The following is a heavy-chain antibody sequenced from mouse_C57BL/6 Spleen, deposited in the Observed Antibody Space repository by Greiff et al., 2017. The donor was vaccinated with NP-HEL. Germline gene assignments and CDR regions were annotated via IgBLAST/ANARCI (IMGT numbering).Heavy chain of an antibody. Sequence: QVQLQQSGPGLVQPSQSLSITCTVSGFSLTSYGVHWVRQSPGKGLEWLGVIWSGGSTDYNAAFISRLSISKDNSKSQVFYKMNSLKADDTAIYSCATSPADYYGSSPFAYWGQGTLVTVSA. J-gene: IGHJ3*01. CDR3: ATSPADYYGSSPFAY. V-gene: IGHV2-2*01. D-gene: IGHD1-1*01. CDR1: GFSLTSYG. CDR2: IWSGGST.